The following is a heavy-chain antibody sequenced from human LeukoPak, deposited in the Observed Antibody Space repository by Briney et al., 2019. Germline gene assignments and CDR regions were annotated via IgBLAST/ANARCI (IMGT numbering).Heavy chain of an antibody. J-gene: IGHJ4*02. V-gene: IGHV3-30*18. Sequence: PGRSLRLSCAASGLTFSSYGMHWVRQAPGKGLEGVAVISYDGNNKYYADSVKGRFTISRDNSKNTLYLQMNSLRAEDTAVYYCAKALQVWLFGFDYWGQGTVVTVSS. D-gene: IGHD5-18*01. CDR2: ISYDGNNK. CDR3: AKALQVWLFGFDY. CDR1: GLTFSSYG.